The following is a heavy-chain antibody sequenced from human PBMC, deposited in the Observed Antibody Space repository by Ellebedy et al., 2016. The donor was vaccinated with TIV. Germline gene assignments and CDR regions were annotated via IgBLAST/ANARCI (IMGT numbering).Heavy chain of an antibody. CDR2: ISYDGSNE. J-gene: IGHJ4*02. Sequence: GGSLTLSXAASGFTFRGYGMHWVRQAPGKGLEWVAVISYDGSNEDYADSVEGRFTISRDNSKNTLYLQMNSLRAEDTAVYYCAKDQGYCSGGSCYCLDYWGQGILVTVSS. D-gene: IGHD2-15*01. V-gene: IGHV3-30*18. CDR1: GFTFRGYG. CDR3: AKDQGYCSGGSCYCLDY.